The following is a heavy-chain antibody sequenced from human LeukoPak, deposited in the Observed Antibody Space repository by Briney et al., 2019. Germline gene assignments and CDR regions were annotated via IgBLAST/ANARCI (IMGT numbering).Heavy chain of an antibody. D-gene: IGHD3-10*01. CDR3: ARVDPGSYLMFYYVDF. V-gene: IGHV3-21*01. J-gene: IGHJ4*02. Sequence: PGGSLRLSCTASEFTFSSYNMHWVRQAPGKGLEWVSSISTSSSYIYYADSVKGRFTISRDNAKNSLYLQMNSLRAEDTAVYYCARVDPGSYLMFYYVDFWGQGTLVTVSS. CDR2: ISTSSSYI. CDR1: EFTFSSYN.